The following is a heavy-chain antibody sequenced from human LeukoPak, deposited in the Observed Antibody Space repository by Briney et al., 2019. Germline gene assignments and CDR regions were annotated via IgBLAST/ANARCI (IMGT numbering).Heavy chain of an antibody. CDR3: ARDSCSSTSCYNGGAYYYYGMDV. CDR1: GFTFSSYA. J-gene: IGHJ6*02. V-gene: IGHV3-30-3*01. Sequence: GGSLRLSCAASGFTFSSYAMHWVRQAPGKGLEWVAVISYDGSNKYYADSVKGRFTISRDNSKNTLYLQMNSLRAEDTAVYYCARDSCSSTSCYNGGAYYYYGMDVWGQGTTVTVPS. D-gene: IGHD2-2*02. CDR2: ISYDGSNK.